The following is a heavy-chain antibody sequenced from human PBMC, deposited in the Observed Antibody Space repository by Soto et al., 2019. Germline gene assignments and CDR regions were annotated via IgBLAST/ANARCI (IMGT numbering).Heavy chain of an antibody. CDR2: IYYSGST. D-gene: IGHD3-10*01. Sequence: SETLSLTCTVSGGSISSGGYYWSWIRQHPGKGLEWIGYIYYSGSTYYNPSLKSRVTISVDTSKNQFSLKLSSVTAADTAVYYCARWETMVRGVIANWFDPRGQGTLVTVSS. CDR1: GGSISSGGYY. CDR3: ARWETMVRGVIANWFDP. V-gene: IGHV4-31*03. J-gene: IGHJ5*02.